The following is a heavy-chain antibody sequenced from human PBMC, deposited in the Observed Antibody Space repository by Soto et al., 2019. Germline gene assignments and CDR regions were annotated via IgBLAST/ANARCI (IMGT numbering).Heavy chain of an antibody. CDR3: ARSSGGSVVATRDFDY. Sequence: SETLSLTCTVSGGSISSYYWSWIRQPPGKGPEWIGYIYYSGSTNYNPSLKSRVTITVDTSKNQFSLKLSSVTAADTAVYYCARSSGGSVVATRDFDYWGQGTLVTVSS. J-gene: IGHJ4*02. CDR2: IYYSGST. D-gene: IGHD5-12*01. V-gene: IGHV4-59*08. CDR1: GGSISSYY.